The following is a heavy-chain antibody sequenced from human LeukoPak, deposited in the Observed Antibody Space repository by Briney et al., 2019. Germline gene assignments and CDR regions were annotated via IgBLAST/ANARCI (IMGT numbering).Heavy chain of an antibody. CDR3: TKLRGASWDLLAFDY. D-gene: IGHD1-26*01. CDR2: ISGGGDGT. Sequence: GGSLRLSCAASGFTVSSNYMSWVRQTPGKGLEWVSAISGGGDGTYYADSVKGRFTISRDNSKNTLYLQMNSLRAEDTAIYYCTKLRGASWDLLAFDYWGQGALVTVSS. J-gene: IGHJ4*02. CDR1: GFTVSSNY. V-gene: IGHV3-23*01.